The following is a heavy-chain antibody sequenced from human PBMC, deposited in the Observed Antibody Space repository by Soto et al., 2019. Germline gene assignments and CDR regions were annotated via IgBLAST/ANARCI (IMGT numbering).Heavy chain of an antibody. Sequence: QVQLQESGPGLVKPSETLSLTCTVSGGSISSYYWSWIRQPPGKGLEWIGYIYYSGSTNYNPSLKSRVTISVDTSKNQFSLKLSTVTAADTAVYCCARNYGSEIYYFDYWGQGTLVPGSS. CDR1: GGSISSYY. V-gene: IGHV4-59*01. J-gene: IGHJ4*02. D-gene: IGHD3-10*01. CDR3: ARNYGSEIYYFDY. CDR2: IYYSGST.